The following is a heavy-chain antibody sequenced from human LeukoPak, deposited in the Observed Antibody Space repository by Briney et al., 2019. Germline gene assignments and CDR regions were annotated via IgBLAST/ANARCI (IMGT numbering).Heavy chain of an antibody. CDR2: INPNSGGT. Sequence: ASVKVSCTASGYTFTGYYMHWVRQAPGQGLEWMGWINPNSGGTNYAQKFQGRVTMTRDTSISTAYMELSRLRSDDTAVYYCARGVTYYDFWSGYYSRAFDIWGQGTMVTVSS. CDR3: ARGVTYYDFWSGYYSRAFDI. CDR1: GYTFTGYY. J-gene: IGHJ3*02. V-gene: IGHV1-2*02. D-gene: IGHD3-3*01.